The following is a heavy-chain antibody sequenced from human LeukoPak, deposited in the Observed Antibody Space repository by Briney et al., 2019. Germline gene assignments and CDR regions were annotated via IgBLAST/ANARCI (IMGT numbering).Heavy chain of an antibody. D-gene: IGHD4-17*01. CDR2: ISAYNGNT. Sequence: ASVKVSCRASGYTFTSYCISWVLQAPGQGLEWLGWISAYNGNTNYAQKLQGRVTMTTDTSTSTAYMELRSLRSDDTAVYYCARVVDYGDYYFDYWGQGTLVTVSS. CDR1: GYTFTSYC. CDR3: ARVVDYGDYYFDY. V-gene: IGHV1-18*01. J-gene: IGHJ4*02.